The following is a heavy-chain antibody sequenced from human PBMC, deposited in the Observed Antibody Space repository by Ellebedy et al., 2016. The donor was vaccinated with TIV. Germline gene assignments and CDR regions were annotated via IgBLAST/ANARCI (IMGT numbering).Heavy chain of an antibody. CDR2: IDPSDSYT. V-gene: IGHV5-10-1*01. Sequence: PGGSLRLSCKGFGYIFSSYWITWVRQMPGKGLEWMGRIDPSDSYTDYSPSLQGHVTISADKSISTAYLQWSSLKASDTAMYYCSRQPRGNAMDVWGQGTTVTVSS. CDR3: SRQPRGNAMDV. CDR1: GYIFSSYW. D-gene: IGHD3-10*01. J-gene: IGHJ6*02.